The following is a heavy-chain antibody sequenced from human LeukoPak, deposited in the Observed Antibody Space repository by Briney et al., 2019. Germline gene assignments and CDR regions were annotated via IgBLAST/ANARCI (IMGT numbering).Heavy chain of an antibody. Sequence: SETLSLTCTVSGGSISSYYWSWIRQPAGKGLEWIGRIYTSRSTNYNPSLKSRVTMSVDTSKNQFSLKLSSVTAADTAVYYCAREVFGSTYYYDSSGYPYFDYWGQGTLVTVSS. J-gene: IGHJ4*02. D-gene: IGHD3-22*01. CDR1: GGSISSYY. CDR2: IYTSRST. CDR3: AREVFGSTYYYDSSGYPYFDY. V-gene: IGHV4-4*07.